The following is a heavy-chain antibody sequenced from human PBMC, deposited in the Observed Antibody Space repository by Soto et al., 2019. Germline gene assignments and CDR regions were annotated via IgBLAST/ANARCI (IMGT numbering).Heavy chain of an antibody. CDR2: IYYSGST. CDR3: AGTYYDILTGYYL. J-gene: IGHJ4*02. V-gene: IGHV4-39*01. D-gene: IGHD3-9*01. CDR1: GGSISSSSYY. Sequence: SETLSLTCTVSGGSISSSSYYWGWIRQPPGKGLEWIGSIYYSGSTYYNPSLKSRVTISVDTSKNQFSLKLSSVTAADTAVYYCAGTYYDILTGYYLWGQGTLVTVSS.